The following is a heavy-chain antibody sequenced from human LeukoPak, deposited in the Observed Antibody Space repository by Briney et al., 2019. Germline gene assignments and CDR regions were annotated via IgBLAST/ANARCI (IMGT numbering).Heavy chain of an antibody. CDR2: INPSGGST. Sequence: ASVKVSCKASGYTFTSYYMHWVRQAPGQGLEWMGIINPSGGSTSYAQKFQGRVTMTRNTSISTAYMELSSLRSEDTAVYYCARSVGDAFDIWGQGTMVTVSS. D-gene: IGHD3-3*01. CDR1: GYTFTSYY. J-gene: IGHJ3*02. V-gene: IGHV1-46*01. CDR3: ARSVGDAFDI.